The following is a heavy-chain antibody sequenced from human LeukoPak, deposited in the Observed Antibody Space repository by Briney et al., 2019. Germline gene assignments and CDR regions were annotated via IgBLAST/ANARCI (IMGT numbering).Heavy chain of an antibody. J-gene: IGHJ4*02. Sequence: SETLSLTCTVSGGSISSYYWSWIRQPPGKGLEWIGYIYYSGSTNYNPSLKSRVTISVDTSKNQFSLKLSSVTAADTAVYYCARAGYCSGGSCYYFDYWGQGTLVTVSS. CDR1: GGSISSYY. CDR2: IYYSGST. V-gene: IGHV4-59*08. D-gene: IGHD2-15*01. CDR3: ARAGYCSGGSCYYFDY.